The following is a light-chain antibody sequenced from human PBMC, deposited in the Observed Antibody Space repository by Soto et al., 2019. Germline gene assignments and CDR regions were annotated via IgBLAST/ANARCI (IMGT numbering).Light chain of an antibody. Sequence: ELVLPQSPGTLSLSPEARATLPCRASQSVRSSYLAWYQQKPGQAPRLIIYGASSRATGIPARFGGSGSGTDFTLTINRLEPEDVAVDYCQQYCSSPRTFGQGTKVEIK. CDR3: QQYCSSPRT. V-gene: IGKV3-20*01. J-gene: IGKJ1*01. CDR2: GAS. CDR1: QSVRSSY.